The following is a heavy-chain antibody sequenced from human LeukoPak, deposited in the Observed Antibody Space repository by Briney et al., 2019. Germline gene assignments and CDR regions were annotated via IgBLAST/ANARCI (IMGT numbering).Heavy chain of an antibody. J-gene: IGHJ5*02. D-gene: IGHD2-15*01. CDR2: IYYSGST. CDR1: GGSFSGYY. Sequence: SETLSLTCAVYGGSFSGYYWSWIRQHPGKGLEWIGYIYYSGSTYYNPSLKSRVTISVDTSKNQFSLKLSSVTAADTAVYYCARVASGVGYNWFDPWGQGTLVTVSS. V-gene: IGHV4-31*11. CDR3: ARVASGVGYNWFDP.